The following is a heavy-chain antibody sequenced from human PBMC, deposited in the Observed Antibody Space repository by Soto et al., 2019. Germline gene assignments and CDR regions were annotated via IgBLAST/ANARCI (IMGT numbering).Heavy chain of an antibody. CDR1: GFTVSSNY. J-gene: IGHJ6*03. CDR3: ARDYYYVSGSQDYYYYYMDV. D-gene: IGHD3-10*01. V-gene: IGHV3-53*04. CDR2: IYSGGST. Sequence: PGGSLRLSCAASGFTVSSNYMSWVRQAPGKGLEWVSVIYSGGSTYYADSVKGRFTISRHNSKNTLYLQMNSLRAEDTAVYYCARDYYYVSGSQDYYYYYMDVWGKGTTVTVSS.